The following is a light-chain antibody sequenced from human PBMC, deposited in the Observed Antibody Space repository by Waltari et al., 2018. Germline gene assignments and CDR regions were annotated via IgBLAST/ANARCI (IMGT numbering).Light chain of an antibody. CDR2: ASS. CDR3: QQSYSTSST. CDR1: QTISSY. J-gene: IGKJ2*01. V-gene: IGKV1-39*01. Sequence: DIQMTQAPSSLSASVGDRVTITCRASQTISSYVNWYQQKTGKAPKLLIYASSSLQSGVPARFRGSGSGTDFTRTISSLQPEDFATYYCQQSYSTSSTFGQGTKLEIK.